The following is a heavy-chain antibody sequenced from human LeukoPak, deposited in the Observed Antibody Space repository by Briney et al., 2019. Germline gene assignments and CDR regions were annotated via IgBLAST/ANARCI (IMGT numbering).Heavy chain of an antibody. CDR3: ARGSGYLDIVAPRGY. V-gene: IGHV4-39*07. Sequence: SETLSLTCTVSGGSIGSSSDYWGWIRQPPGEGLEWIGTIYYNGATQYNPSLKSRVTISIDTSKSHFSLMLTSVTAADTAAYYCARGSGYLDIVAPRGYWGQGTLVTVSS. CDR1: GGSIGSSSDY. CDR2: IYYNGAT. J-gene: IGHJ4*02. D-gene: IGHD5-12*01.